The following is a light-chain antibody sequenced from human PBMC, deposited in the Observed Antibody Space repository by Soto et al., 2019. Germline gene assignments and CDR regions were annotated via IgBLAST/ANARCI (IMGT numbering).Light chain of an antibody. CDR2: RSN. Sequence: QAVVTQPPSTSGIPGQSVTISCSGSSSNIGRNYLYWYQQFPGTAPKLLIYRSNQRPSGVPDRFSASKSGTSASLAISGLRSEDEADYYCAAWDGSLSGWVFGGGTKLTVL. CDR3: AAWDGSLSGWV. J-gene: IGLJ3*02. V-gene: IGLV1-47*01. CDR1: SSNIGRNY.